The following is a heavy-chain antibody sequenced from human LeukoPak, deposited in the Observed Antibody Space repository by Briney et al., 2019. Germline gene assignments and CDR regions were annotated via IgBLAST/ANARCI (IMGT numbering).Heavy chain of an antibody. CDR1: GGSISSYY. J-gene: IGHJ4*02. V-gene: IGHV4-59*01. CDR3: AREDYYGSGSYWD. CDR2: IYYSGST. Sequence: SETLSLTCTVSGGSISSYYWSWIRQPPGKGLEWIGYIYYSGSTNYNPSLKSRVTISVDTSKNQFSLKLSSVTAADTAVYYCAREDYYGSGSYWDWGQGTLVTVSS. D-gene: IGHD3-10*01.